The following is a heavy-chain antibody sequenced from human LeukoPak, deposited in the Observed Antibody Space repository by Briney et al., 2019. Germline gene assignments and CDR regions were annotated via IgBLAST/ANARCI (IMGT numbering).Heavy chain of an antibody. CDR1: RGSISSRTYY. CDR2: IYYAGNT. J-gene: IGHJ4*02. V-gene: IGHV4-39*01. Sequence: SETVSLTCTVSRGSISSRTYYWGWVRQPPGKGLEWIASIYYAGNTYYNPSLESRVTISVDTSKNQFSLKLSSVTAADTAVYYCACPTLDGSGTYYKKNYFNYWGQGTLVTVSS. D-gene: IGHD3-10*01. CDR3: ACPTLDGSGTYYKKNYFNY.